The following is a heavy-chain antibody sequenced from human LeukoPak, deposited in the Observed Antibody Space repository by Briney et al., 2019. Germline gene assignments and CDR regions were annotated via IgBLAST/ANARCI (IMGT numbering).Heavy chain of an antibody. D-gene: IGHD3-22*01. Sequence: GGSLRLSCAASGFTFDDYGMSWVRQAPGKGLEWVSGINWNGGSTGYADSVKGRFTISRDNAKNTLYLQMNSLRPDDTALYYCARVRTDSSGYYYEGYDYWGQGTLVTVSS. CDR2: INWNGGST. V-gene: IGHV3-20*04. J-gene: IGHJ4*02. CDR1: GFTFDDYG. CDR3: ARVRTDSSGYYYEGYDY.